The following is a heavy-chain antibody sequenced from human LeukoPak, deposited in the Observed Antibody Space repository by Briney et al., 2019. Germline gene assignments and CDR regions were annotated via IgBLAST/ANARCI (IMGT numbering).Heavy chain of an antibody. CDR2: IYYSGST. CDR3: ARENLDVLRFLEWLRHFDY. Sequence: SETLSLTCTVSGGSISSSSYYWGWIRQPPGKGLEWIGSIYYSGSTYYNPSLKSRVTISVDTSKNQFSLKLSSVTAADTAVYYCARENLDVLRFLEWLRHFDYWGQGTLVTVSS. V-gene: IGHV4-39*07. D-gene: IGHD3-3*01. CDR1: GGSISSSSYY. J-gene: IGHJ4*02.